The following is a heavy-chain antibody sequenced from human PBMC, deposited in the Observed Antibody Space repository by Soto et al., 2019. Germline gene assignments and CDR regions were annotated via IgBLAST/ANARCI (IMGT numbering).Heavy chain of an antibody. V-gene: IGHV3-48*01. D-gene: IGHD2-2*01. Sequence: GGSLRLSCAASGVTFDDYAMHWVRQAPGKGLEWVSYISSSSSTIYYADSVKGRFTISRDNAKNSLYLQMNSLRAEDTAVYYCASVDIVVVPAAPSNYYYGMDVWGQGTTVTVSS. J-gene: IGHJ6*02. CDR3: ASVDIVVVPAAPSNYYYGMDV. CDR1: GVTFDDYA. CDR2: ISSSSSTI.